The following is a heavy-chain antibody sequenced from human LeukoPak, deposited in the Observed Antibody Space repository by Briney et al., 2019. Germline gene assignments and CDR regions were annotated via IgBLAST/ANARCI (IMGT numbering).Heavy chain of an antibody. D-gene: IGHD3-22*01. CDR1: GYTFTSYY. V-gene: IGHV1-2*02. CDR2: INPNSGGT. Sequence: AAVKVSCKASGYTFTSYYMHWVRQAPVQGLEWMGWINPNSGGTNYAQKFQGRVTMTRDTSISTAYMELSRLRSDDTALYYCTRGSYYDSSGYSGVRLFDYWGQGTPVTVPS. J-gene: IGHJ4*02. CDR3: TRGSYYDSSGYSGVRLFDY.